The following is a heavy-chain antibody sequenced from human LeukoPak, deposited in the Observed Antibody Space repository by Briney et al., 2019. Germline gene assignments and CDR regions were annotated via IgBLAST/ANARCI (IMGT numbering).Heavy chain of an antibody. CDR1: GGSISSSSYY. CDR3: ARVADYGGNSGDY. D-gene: IGHD4-23*01. V-gene: IGHV4-39*01. Sequence: SETLSLTCTVSGGSISSSSYYWGWIRQPPGKGLEWIGSIYYSGSTYYNPSLKSRVTISVDTSKNQFSLKLSSVTAADTAVYYCARVADYGGNSGDYWGQGTLVTVSS. J-gene: IGHJ4*02. CDR2: IYYSGST.